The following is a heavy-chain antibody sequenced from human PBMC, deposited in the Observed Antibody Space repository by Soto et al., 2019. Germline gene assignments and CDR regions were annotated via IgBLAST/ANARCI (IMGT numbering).Heavy chain of an antibody. CDR3: ARDVVAGRYYYGMDV. D-gene: IGHD6-19*01. J-gene: IGHJ6*02. Sequence: ASVKVSCKASGYTFSGYYMQWVLQAPGQGLEWMGWINPNSGDTNYAQKFQGRVTMTRDTSISTAYMELSRLTSADTAVYWCARDVVAGRYYYGMDVWGQGTTVTVSS. CDR1: GYTFSGYY. V-gene: IGHV1-2*02. CDR2: INPNSGDT.